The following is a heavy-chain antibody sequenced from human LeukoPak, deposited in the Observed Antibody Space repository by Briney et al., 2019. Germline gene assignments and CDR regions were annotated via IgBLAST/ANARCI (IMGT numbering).Heavy chain of an antibody. V-gene: IGHV1-46*01. CDR3: AREKIVDMATLSGDYFDY. J-gene: IGHJ4*02. D-gene: IGHD5-24*01. CDR1: GYTFTSYY. Sequence: ASVKVSCKASGYTFTSYYMHWVRQAPGQGLEWMGIINSSGGSTDYAQKFQGRVTMTRDTSTDTVYMELSSLRFEDTAVYYCAREKIVDMATLSGDYFDYWGQGTLVTVSS. CDR2: INSSGGST.